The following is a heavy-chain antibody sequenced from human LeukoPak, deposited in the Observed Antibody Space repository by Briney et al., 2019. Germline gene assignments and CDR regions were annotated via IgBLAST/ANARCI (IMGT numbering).Heavy chain of an antibody. CDR3: AKDPTAPGTAEYFQH. Sequence: GGSLRLSCAASGFTVSSYAMSWVRQAPGKELEWVSVISGSGTSAYYADSVRGRLTISRDNSKNTVYLQMKGLRVEDTAVYYCAKDPTAPGTAEYFQHWGQGTLVTVSS. D-gene: IGHD4-11*01. J-gene: IGHJ1*01. CDR1: GFTVSSYA. CDR2: ISGSGTSA. V-gene: IGHV3-23*01.